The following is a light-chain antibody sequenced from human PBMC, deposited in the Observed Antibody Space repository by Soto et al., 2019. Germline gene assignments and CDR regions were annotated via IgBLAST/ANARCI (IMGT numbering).Light chain of an antibody. J-gene: IGLJ2*01. V-gene: IGLV1-47*01. CDR2: KNN. CDR3: AAWDDSLRGVI. CDR1: SSNIGGNY. Sequence: QSALTQPPSASGTPGQRVTISCSGSSSNIGGNYAYWYQQLPGTAPKLLIYKNNQRPSGVPDRFSGSKSGTSASLAISGLRSEDEADYYCAAWDDSLRGVIFGGGTKLTVL.